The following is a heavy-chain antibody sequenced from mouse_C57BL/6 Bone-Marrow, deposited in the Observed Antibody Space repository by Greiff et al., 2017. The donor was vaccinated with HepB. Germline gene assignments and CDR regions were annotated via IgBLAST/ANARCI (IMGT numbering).Heavy chain of an antibody. V-gene: IGHV8-8*01. CDR2: IGWDDDK. J-gene: IGHJ2*01. CDR1: GFSLSTFGMG. D-gene: IGHD2-1*01. Sequence: QVTLKESGPGILQPSQTLSLTCSFSGFSLSTFGMGVVWIRPSSGKGLEWLVHIGWDDDKYYNPALKSRLTISKDTSKNQVFLKSANVDTADTATYYCARWGVYYGNYFDYWGQGTTLTVSS. CDR3: ARWGVYYGNYFDY.